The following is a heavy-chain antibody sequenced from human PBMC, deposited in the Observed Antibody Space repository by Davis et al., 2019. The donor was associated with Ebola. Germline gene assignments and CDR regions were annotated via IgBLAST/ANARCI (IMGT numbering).Heavy chain of an antibody. Sequence: GGSLRLSCTASGFTVSSNHMSWVRQAPGKGLEWVSAISGSGGSTYYADSVKGRFTISRDNSKNTLYLQMNSLRAEDTAVYYCAKRGYIDYWGQGTLVTVSS. CDR3: AKRGYIDY. CDR2: ISGSGGST. CDR1: GFTVSSNH. D-gene: IGHD3-10*01. V-gene: IGHV3-23*01. J-gene: IGHJ4*02.